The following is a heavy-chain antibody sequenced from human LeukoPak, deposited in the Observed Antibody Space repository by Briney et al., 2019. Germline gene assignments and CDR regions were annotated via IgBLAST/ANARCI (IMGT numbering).Heavy chain of an antibody. J-gene: IGHJ4*02. Sequence: GGSLRLSCAASGFTFSSYGVHWVRQAPGKGLEWVAVIWYDGSNKYYADSVKGRFTISRDNSKNTLYLQMNSLRAEDTAVYYCARDLGDGEWLERCFDYWGQGTLVTVSS. CDR1: GFTFSSYG. D-gene: IGHD3-10*01. CDR2: IWYDGSNK. V-gene: IGHV3-33*01. CDR3: ARDLGDGEWLERCFDY.